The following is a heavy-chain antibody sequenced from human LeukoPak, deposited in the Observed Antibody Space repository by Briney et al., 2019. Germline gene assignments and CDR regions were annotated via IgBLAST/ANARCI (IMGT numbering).Heavy chain of an antibody. CDR2: IYYSGST. CDR3: ARANYDSLYYYYGMDV. Sequence: SETLSLTCTVSGGSISSYYWSWIRQPPGKGLEWIGYIYYSGSTNYNPSLKSRVTISVDTSKNQFSLKLSSATAADTAVYYCARANYDSLYYYYGMDVWGQGTTVTVSS. D-gene: IGHD5-12*01. J-gene: IGHJ6*02. CDR1: GGSISSYY. V-gene: IGHV4-59*01.